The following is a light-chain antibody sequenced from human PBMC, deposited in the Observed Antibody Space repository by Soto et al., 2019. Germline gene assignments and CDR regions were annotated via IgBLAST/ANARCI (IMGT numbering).Light chain of an antibody. J-gene: IGLJ2*01. CDR1: RSNIGNNA. Sequence: QSVLTQPPSASGTPGQRVTISCSGSRSNIGNNAVTWYQQFPGTAPKLLIYNNNQRPSGVPDRFSGSKSGTSASLAISGLQAWEGGYYFCSTREDSPNCPGVVGGRTKLTVL. V-gene: IGLV1-44*01. CDR3: STREDSPNCPGV. CDR2: NNN.